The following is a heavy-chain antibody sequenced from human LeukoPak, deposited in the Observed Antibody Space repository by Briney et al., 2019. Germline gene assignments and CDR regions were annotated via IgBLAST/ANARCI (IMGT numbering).Heavy chain of an antibody. V-gene: IGHV4-59*11. J-gene: IGHJ4*02. D-gene: IGHD3-22*01. CDR2: IYYSGST. CDR3: ARGYYYDSSGYLDY. CDR1: GGSISSHY. Sequence: SETLSLTCTVPGGSISSHYRSWIRQPPGKGLEWIGYIYYSGSTNYNPSLKSRVTISVDTSKNQFSLKLSSVTAADTAVYYCARGYYYDSSGYLDYWGQGTLVTVSS.